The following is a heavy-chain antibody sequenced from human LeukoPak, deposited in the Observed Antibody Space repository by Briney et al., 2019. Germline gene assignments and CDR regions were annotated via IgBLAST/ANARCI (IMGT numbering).Heavy chain of an antibody. V-gene: IGHV1-69*13. Sequence: ASVKVSCKASGGTFSSYAISWVRQAPGQGLEWMGGIIPIFGTANYAQKFQGRVTITADESTSTAYMELSSLRSEDTAVYYCARVVEFGLYYYYMDVWGKGTTVTVSS. J-gene: IGHJ6*03. D-gene: IGHD2-21*01. CDR2: IIPIFGTA. CDR3: ARVVEFGLYYYYMDV. CDR1: GGTFSSYA.